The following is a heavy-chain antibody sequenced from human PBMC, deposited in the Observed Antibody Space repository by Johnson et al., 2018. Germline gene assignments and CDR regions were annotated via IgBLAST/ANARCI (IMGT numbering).Heavy chain of an antibody. Sequence: VQLVESGGGWVKPGESLRLSCTASGFIFSDYYMSWIRQAPGKGLEWVAVIGIDGRSTYNEDSVKGRFTISRDNSKNMLYLQMNSLRAEDTAVYYCANHRYGEHQYFQSWGQGTQVTVSS. CDR3: ANHRYGEHQYFQS. D-gene: IGHD4-17*01. V-gene: IGHV3-23*03. CDR2: IGIDGRST. CDR1: GFIFSDYY. J-gene: IGHJ1*01.